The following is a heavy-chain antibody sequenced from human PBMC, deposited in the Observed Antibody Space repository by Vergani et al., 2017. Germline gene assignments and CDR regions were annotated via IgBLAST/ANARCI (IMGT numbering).Heavy chain of an antibody. D-gene: IGHD3-22*01. CDR2: IIPIFGTA. Sequence: QVQLVQSGAEVKKPGSSVKVSCKASGGTFSSYAISWVRQAPGQGLEWMGGIIPIFGTANYAQKFQGRVTITADESTSTAYMELSSLRSEDTAVYYCAIDHLGGRLLLHETYYYYGMDVWGQGTTVTVSS. CDR3: AIDHLGGRLLLHETYYYYGMDV. J-gene: IGHJ6*02. CDR1: GGTFSSYA. V-gene: IGHV1-69*01.